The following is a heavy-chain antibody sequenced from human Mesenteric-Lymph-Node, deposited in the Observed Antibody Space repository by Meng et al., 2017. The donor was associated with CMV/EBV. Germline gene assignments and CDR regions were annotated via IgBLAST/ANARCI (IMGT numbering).Heavy chain of an antibody. CDR3: ARADVALDI. CDR2: INHSGRT. CDR1: GGSFSGYY. V-gene: IGHV4-34*01. Sequence: SETLSLTCAVYGGSFSGYYWSWIRQPPGKGLEWVGEINHSGRTNYNPSLKRRVTISRDTHKNHFSLHLSSVTAADTAVYYCARADVALDIWGQGTMVTVSS. J-gene: IGHJ3*02.